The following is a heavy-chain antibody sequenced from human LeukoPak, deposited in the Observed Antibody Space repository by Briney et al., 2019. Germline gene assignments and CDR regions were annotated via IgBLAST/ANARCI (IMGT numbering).Heavy chain of an antibody. Sequence: ASVTVSCTASGYTFTSYAMHWVRQAPGQRLEWMGWINAGNGNTKYSQKFQGRVTITRDTSASTAYMELSSLRSEDTAVYYCARGNEWELLFDYWGQGTLVTVSS. V-gene: IGHV1-3*01. J-gene: IGHJ4*02. CDR3: ARGNEWELLFDY. CDR1: GYTFTSYA. D-gene: IGHD1-26*01. CDR2: INAGNGNT.